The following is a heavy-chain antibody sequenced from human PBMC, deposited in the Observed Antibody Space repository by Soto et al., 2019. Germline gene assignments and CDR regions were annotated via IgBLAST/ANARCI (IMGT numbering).Heavy chain of an antibody. CDR1: GFTFSSYA. Sequence: EVQLLESGGGLVQPGGSLRLSCAASGFTFSSYAMNWVRQAPGKGLEWVSSFSGSGGSTYYADSVKGRFTISRDNSKNTLYLQMNSLRAEDTAVYYCARRILAATDHFDYWGQGTLVTVCS. V-gene: IGHV3-23*01. CDR3: ARRILAATDHFDY. J-gene: IGHJ4*02. CDR2: FSGSGGST. D-gene: IGHD6-13*01.